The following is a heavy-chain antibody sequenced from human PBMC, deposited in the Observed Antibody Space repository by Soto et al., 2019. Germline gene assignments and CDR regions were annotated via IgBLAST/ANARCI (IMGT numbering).Heavy chain of an antibody. J-gene: IGHJ4*02. CDR1: GYTFFSHD. CDR3: AIYTTSFSYCNH. CDR2: VNPQSGKT. D-gene: IGHD1-26*01. V-gene: IGHV1-8*02. Sequence: QVQLVQSGAEAKKPGASVKVSCKASGYTFFSHDINWVRQASGQGLEWMGWVNPQSGKTEYAKKFQGRITMTRDPSIDTAYMELSSLTSEDTALYYCAIYTTSFSYCNHWGQGALVTVSS.